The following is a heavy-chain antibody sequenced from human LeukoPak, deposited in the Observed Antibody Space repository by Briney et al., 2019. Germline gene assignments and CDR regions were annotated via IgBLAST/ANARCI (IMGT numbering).Heavy chain of an antibody. CDR2: ISSNGGST. CDR3: ARGPPGVASMYYFDY. Sequence: GGSLRPSCAASGFTFITYAMHWVRHAPGNGLEYVSCISSNGGSTYYANSVKGRFTISRDNSKNTLYLQMGSLRAEDMAVYYCARGPPGVASMYYFDYWGQGTLVTVSS. CDR1: GFTFITYA. D-gene: IGHD3-10*01. J-gene: IGHJ4*02. V-gene: IGHV3-64*01.